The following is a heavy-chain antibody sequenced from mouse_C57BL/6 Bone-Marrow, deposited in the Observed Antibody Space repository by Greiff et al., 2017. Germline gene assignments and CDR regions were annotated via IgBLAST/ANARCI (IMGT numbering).Heavy chain of an antibody. CDR3: ATLYDYDGDY. Sequence: QVQLQQPGAELVKPGASVKLSCKASGYTFTSYWMHWVKQRPVQGLEWIGMIHPNSGGTNYNEKFKSKATLTVDKSSSTAYMQLSSLTSEDSAVYYCATLYDYDGDYWGQGTTLTVSA. CDR2: IHPNSGGT. V-gene: IGHV1-64*01. CDR1: GYTFTSYW. D-gene: IGHD2-4*01. J-gene: IGHJ2*01.